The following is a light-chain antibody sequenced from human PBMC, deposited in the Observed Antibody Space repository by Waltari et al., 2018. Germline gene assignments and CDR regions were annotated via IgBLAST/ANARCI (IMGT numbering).Light chain of an antibody. CDR1: QHVSKY. J-gene: IGKJ5*01. CDR3: RKNYNVPRT. Sequence: DLQLTQSPSSLSASVRDRVTITCQASQHVSKYLNWSQQKPGKSPNLLIYDAANLQRGVATRFSGSGTGTNFTFTISSLQPQDIATYYCRKNYNVPRTFGQATRLAIK. CDR2: DAA. V-gene: IGKV1-33*01.